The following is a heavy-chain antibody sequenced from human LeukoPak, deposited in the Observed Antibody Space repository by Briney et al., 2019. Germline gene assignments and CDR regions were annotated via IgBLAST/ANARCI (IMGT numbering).Heavy chain of an antibody. V-gene: IGHV4-39*07. D-gene: IGHD3-9*01. CDR1: GGAITSGNY. CDR2: IYYSGST. CDR3: ARREYDILTGYYSIDY. J-gene: IGHJ4*02. Sequence: SETLSLTCTVSGGAITSGNYWGWIRQPPGKGLEWIGSIYYSGSTYYNPSLKSRVIISVDTAKKQFSLKLNSVTAADTAVYYCARREYDILTGYYSIDYWGQGTLVTVSS.